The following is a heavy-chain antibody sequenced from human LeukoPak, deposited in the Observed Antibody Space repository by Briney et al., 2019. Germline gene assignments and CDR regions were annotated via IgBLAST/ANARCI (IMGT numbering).Heavy chain of an antibody. V-gene: IGHV3-48*04. CDR3: ARWEVVVPAAISAFDI. CDR2: ISSSSSTI. Sequence: GGSLRLSCAASGFTFSSYSMNWVRQAPGKGLEWVSYISSSSSTIYYADSVKGRFTISRDNAKNSLYLQMNSLRSDDTAVYYCARWEVVVPAAISAFDIWGQGTMVTVSS. D-gene: IGHD2-2*02. CDR1: GFTFSSYS. J-gene: IGHJ3*02.